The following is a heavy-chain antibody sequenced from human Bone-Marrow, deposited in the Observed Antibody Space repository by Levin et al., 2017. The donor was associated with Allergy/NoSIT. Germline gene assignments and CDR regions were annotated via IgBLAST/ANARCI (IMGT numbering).Heavy chain of an antibody. Sequence: WVRQAPGKGLEWIGYVSYSGITFYNQSLKSRVTISGDTSKNLFSLTLNSVTAADTAIYYCARGITVFGVVLAVNDAFDVWGQGTMVTVSS. V-gene: IGHV4-31*02. CDR3: ARGITVFGVVLAVNDAFDV. D-gene: IGHD3-3*01. J-gene: IGHJ3*01. CDR2: VSYSGIT.